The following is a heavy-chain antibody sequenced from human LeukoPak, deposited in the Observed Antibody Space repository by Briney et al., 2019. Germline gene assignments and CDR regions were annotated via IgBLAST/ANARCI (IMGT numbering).Heavy chain of an antibody. J-gene: IGHJ4*02. CDR3: ARAYDILTGYYFFDY. CDR2: IYNSGSS. D-gene: IGHD3-9*01. Sequence: SETLSLTRTVSGGSISSSGYYWSWIRQHPGKGLEWIAYIYNSGSSYYNPSLKSRITISVDTSKNQFSLKLTSVTAADTAVYYCARAYDILTGYYFFDYWGQGILVTVSS. CDR1: GGSISSSGYY. V-gene: IGHV4-31*03.